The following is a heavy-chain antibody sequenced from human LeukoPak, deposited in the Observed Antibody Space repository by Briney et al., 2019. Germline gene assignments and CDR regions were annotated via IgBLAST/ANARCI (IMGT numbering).Heavy chain of an antibody. CDR1: GFTFSSYA. CDR3: ARDRTVLAVSATYY. J-gene: IGHJ4*02. D-gene: IGHD2-8*02. CDR2: ISNGGNID. Sequence: GGSLRLSCAASGFTFSSYAMHWVRQPPGKGLEWVATISNGGNIDYYADSVKGRFTISRDNSKDTLDLQMNSLRDEDTAEYYCARDRTVLAVSATYYWGQGALVTVSS. V-gene: IGHV3-30*14.